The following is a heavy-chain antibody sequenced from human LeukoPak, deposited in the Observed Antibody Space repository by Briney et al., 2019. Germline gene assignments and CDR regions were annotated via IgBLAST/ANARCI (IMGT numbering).Heavy chain of an antibody. J-gene: IGHJ6*03. D-gene: IGHD6-19*01. CDR1: GFTVSSNY. CDR3: ARVIAVAGYYYYYYMDV. CDR2: IYSGGST. Sequence: GGSLRLSCAASGFTVSSNYMSWVRQAPGKGLEWVSVIYSGGSTYYADSVKGRFTISRDNSKNTLYLQMNSLRAEDTAVYYCARVIAVAGYYYYYYMDVWGKGTTVTISS. V-gene: IGHV3-53*01.